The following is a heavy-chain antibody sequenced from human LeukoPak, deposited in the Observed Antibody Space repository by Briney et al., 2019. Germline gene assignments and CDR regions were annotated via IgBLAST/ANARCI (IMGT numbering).Heavy chain of an antibody. CDR1: GYTFTNYY. V-gene: IGHV1-46*01. D-gene: IGHD2-2*01. CDR2: IDPSAGST. J-gene: IGHJ6*03. CDR3: ARNRYCSSTSCPGYYYYYYMDV. Sequence: ASVKVSCKASGYTFTNYYMHWVRQAPGQGLEWMGVIDPSAGSTTYAQKFQGRVTMTRDTATSTVYMELSSLRSEDTAVYYCARNRYCSSTSCPGYYYYYYMDVWGKGTTVTVSS.